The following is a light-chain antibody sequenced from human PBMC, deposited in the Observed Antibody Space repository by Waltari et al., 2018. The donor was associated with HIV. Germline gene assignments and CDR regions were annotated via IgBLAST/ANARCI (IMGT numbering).Light chain of an antibody. V-gene: IGKV1-33*01. CDR1: QDITKN. J-gene: IGKJ3*01. CDR2: DAS. CDR3: QHYDNVPSFT. Sequence: DIQMTQSPSSLSASVGDRVTITCQASQDITKNLNWYQQKPGKAPKLLIYDASNLETGVPSRFSGSGSGADVTFTISGLQPDDFATYYCQHYDNVPSFTFGPGTKVDIK.